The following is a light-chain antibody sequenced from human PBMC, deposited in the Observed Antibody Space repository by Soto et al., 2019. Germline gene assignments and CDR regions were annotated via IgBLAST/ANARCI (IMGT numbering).Light chain of an antibody. J-gene: IGKJ1*01. V-gene: IGKV3-15*01. CDR2: GSS. CDR3: QQSNSWPRT. CDR1: HSISDT. Sequence: EIVRTQSPATLSVSPGERAALSCRASHSISDTLAWYQKKPGQAPRILIFGSSTRAPGIPARFSASGSETEFTLTITTLQSEDFAVYGCQQSNSWPRTFCPVTKVDIK.